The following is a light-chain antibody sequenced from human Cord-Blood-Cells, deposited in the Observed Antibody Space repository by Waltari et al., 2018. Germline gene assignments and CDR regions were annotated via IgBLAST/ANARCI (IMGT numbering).Light chain of an antibody. CDR2: GAS. V-gene: IGKV3-20*01. CDR1: QSVSSSY. Sequence: EIVLTQSPGTQSLSPGERANLSCRASQSVSSSYLAWYQQNTGQAPRLLIYGASSRATGIPDRFSGSVSGTDFTLTISRLEPEDFAVYDCQQYGSSPPYTFGQGTKLEIK. J-gene: IGKJ2*01. CDR3: QQYGSSPPYT.